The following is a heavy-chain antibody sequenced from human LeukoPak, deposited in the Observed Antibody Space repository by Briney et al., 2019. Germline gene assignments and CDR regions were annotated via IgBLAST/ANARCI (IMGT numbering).Heavy chain of an antibody. CDR3: ARLNIITRGGAAFDI. D-gene: IGHD3-10*01. V-gene: IGHV5-51*01. J-gene: IGHJ3*02. CDR2: IYPGDSDT. CDR1: GYSFTSYW. Sequence: GESLKISCKGSGYSFTSYWIGWVRQMPGKGLEWMGIIYPGDSDTRYSPSFQGQVTISADKSISTAYLQWSSLKASDTAMYYCARLNIITRGGAAFDIWGQGTIVTVSS.